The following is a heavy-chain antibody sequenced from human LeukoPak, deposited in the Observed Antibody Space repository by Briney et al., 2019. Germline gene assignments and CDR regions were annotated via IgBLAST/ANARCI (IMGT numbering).Heavy chain of an antibody. J-gene: IGHJ4*02. D-gene: IGHD1-26*01. V-gene: IGHV1-2*02. CDR1: GYTFTACY. Sequence: ASVKVSCKASGYTFTACYLRWVRQAPGQGLEWMGWINPNSGGTSYAQKFQGRVTMTRDTSISTTYMELSRLSSDDTAVYYCARGSKIVGATTRLFDYWGQGTLVTVSS. CDR3: ARGSKIVGATTRLFDY. CDR2: INPNSGGT.